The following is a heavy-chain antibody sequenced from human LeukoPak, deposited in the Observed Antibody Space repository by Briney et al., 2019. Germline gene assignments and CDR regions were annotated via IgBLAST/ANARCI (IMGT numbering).Heavy chain of an antibody. J-gene: IGHJ4*02. CDR2: IYYSGST. V-gene: IGHV4-59*01. Sequence: PSETLSLTCTVSGGSISSYYWSWIRQPPGKGLEWIGYIYYSGSTNYNPSLKSRVTISVDTCKNQFSLKLSSVTAADTAVYYCAREGAYGSGSTYFDYWGQGTLVTVSS. CDR1: GGSISSYY. D-gene: IGHD3-10*01. CDR3: AREGAYGSGSTYFDY.